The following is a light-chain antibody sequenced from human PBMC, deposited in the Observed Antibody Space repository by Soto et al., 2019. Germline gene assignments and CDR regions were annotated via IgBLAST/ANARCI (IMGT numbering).Light chain of an antibody. CDR1: QSFRGL. J-gene: IGKJ5*01. CDR3: QKRHMWHIT. CDR2: DAY. V-gene: IGKV3-11*01. Sequence: EVVLTQSPVTLSLSPGERATLSCRASQSFRGLLAWYQQKPGQAPRLLIYDAYNRATGIPPRFSGSGSGTDFTLTISSLEPEDSAVYYCQKRHMWHITFGQGTRLE.